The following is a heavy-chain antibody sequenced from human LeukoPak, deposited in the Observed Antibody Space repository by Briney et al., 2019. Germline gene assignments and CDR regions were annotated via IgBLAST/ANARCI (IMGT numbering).Heavy chain of an antibody. CDR2: ISTYNGNT. V-gene: IGHV1-18*01. J-gene: IGHJ4*02. CDR3: AIRTGIYPYYFDY. D-gene: IGHD1-26*01. CDR1: GYTFTTYG. Sequence: ASVKVSCKSSGYTFTTYGITWVRQAPGQGLEWMGWISTYNGNTNYAQKLQGRVTTTTDTSTRTAYMDLRSLRSDDTAVYYSAIRTGIYPYYFDYWGQGTLVTVSS.